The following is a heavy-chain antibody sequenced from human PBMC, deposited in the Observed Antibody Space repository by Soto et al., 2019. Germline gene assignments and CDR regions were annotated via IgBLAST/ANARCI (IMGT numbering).Heavy chain of an antibody. Sequence: SETLSLTCTVSGGSISSGGYYWSWIRQHPGKGLEWIGYIYYSGSTYYNPSLKSRVTISVDTSKNQFSLKLSSVTAADTAVYYCARGDDSSSYYRYPWGQGTLVTVSS. V-gene: IGHV4-31*03. J-gene: IGHJ5*02. CDR3: ARGDDSSSYYRYP. D-gene: IGHD3-22*01. CDR2: IYYSGST. CDR1: GGSISSGGYY.